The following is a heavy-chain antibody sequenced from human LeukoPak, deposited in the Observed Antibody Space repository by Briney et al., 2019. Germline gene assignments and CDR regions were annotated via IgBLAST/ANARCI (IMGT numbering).Heavy chain of an antibody. CDR3: ARDERGGWLATYYYYYMDV. CDR1: GGAISNTNW. D-gene: IGHD6-19*01. V-gene: IGHV4-4*02. J-gene: IGHJ6*03. CDR2: IHYSGST. Sequence: SGTLSLTCGVSGGAISNTNWWNRVRQPPGKGLEWIGEIHYSGSTHYDPSLKSRVTISVDTSKNQFSLKLSSVTAADTAVYYCARDERGGWLATYYYYYMDVWGKGTTVTVSS.